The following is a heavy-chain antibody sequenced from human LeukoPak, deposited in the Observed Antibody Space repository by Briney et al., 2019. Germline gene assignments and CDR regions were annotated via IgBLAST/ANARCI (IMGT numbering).Heavy chain of an antibody. Sequence: SVKVSFKASGGTFSSYAISWVRQAPGQGLEWMGGIIPIFGTANYAQKFQGRVTITADKSTSTAYMELSSLRSEDTAVYYCARVAVVGYYFDYWGQGTLVTVSS. CDR1: GGTFSSYA. D-gene: IGHD2-15*01. J-gene: IGHJ4*02. CDR2: IIPIFGTA. V-gene: IGHV1-69*06. CDR3: ARVAVVGYYFDY.